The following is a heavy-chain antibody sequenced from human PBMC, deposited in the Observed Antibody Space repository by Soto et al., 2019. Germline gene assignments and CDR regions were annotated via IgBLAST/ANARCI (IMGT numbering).Heavy chain of an antibody. V-gene: IGHV3-33*01. CDR1: GFTFSSYG. J-gene: IGHJ5*02. D-gene: IGHD2-2*01. Sequence: PGGSLRLSCAASGFTFSSYGMHWVRQAPGKGLEWVAVIWYDGSNKYYADSVKGRFTISRDNSKNTLYLQMNSLRAEDTAVYYCARGSLAGPPWVVVPAASEVGNWFDPWGQGTLVTVSS. CDR2: IWYDGSNK. CDR3: ARGSLAGPPWVVVPAASEVGNWFDP.